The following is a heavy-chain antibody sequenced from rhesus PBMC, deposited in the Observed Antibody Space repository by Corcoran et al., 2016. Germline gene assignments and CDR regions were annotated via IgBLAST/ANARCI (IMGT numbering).Heavy chain of an antibody. J-gene: IGHJ4*01. CDR2: IYWDDDK. D-gene: IGHD2-33*01. V-gene: IGHV2-174*01. CDR3: ARSGADSYYFDY. Sequence: QVTLKESGPALVKPTQTLTLTCTFSGFSISTIGMVVGWIRQPPGKALEWLALIYWDDDKYNSTSLKSRLTISKDTSKNQVVLTMTNMDPVDTATYYCARSGADSYYFDYWGQGVLVTVSS. CDR1: GFSISTIGMV.